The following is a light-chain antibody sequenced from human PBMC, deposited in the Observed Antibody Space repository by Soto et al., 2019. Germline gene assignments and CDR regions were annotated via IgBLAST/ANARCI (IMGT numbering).Light chain of an antibody. CDR1: QSVSDN. CDR2: GAS. V-gene: IGKV3D-15*01. CDR3: QQYYSFPRT. J-gene: IGKJ1*01. Sequence: EIVMTQSPVTLSLSPWGMATLSCRAGQSVSDNLAWYQQKPGQAPRLLIYGASTRATGIPARFSGSGSGTDFTLTISCLQSEDFATYYCQQYYSFPRTFGQGTKVDIK.